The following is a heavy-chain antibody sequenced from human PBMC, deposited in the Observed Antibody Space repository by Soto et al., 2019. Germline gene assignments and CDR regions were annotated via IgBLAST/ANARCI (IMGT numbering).Heavy chain of an antibody. D-gene: IGHD1-1*01. V-gene: IGHV3-30-3*01. CDR1: GFTFSSYA. Sequence: PGGSLRLSCAASGFTFSSYAMHWVRQAPGKGLEWVAVISYDGSNKYYADSVKGRFTISRDNSKNTLYLQMNSLRAEDTAVYYCARDPVQPSYGRDVWGKGTRFTVSS. CDR2: ISYDGSNK. CDR3: ARDPVQPSYGRDV. J-gene: IGHJ6*04.